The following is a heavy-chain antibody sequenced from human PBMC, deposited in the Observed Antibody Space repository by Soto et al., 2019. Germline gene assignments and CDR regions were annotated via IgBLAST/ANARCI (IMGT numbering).Heavy chain of an antibody. CDR2: ISSSSSTI. Sequence: GGSLRLSCAASGFTCSSYSMNWVRQSPGKGLEWVSYISSSSSTIYYADSVQGRFTISRDNAKNSLYLKMNSLRAEDTAVYYCAKDAKYSSSWYYFDYWGQGTRVTVSS. V-gene: IGHV3-48*01. CDR1: GFTCSSYS. J-gene: IGHJ4*02. CDR3: AKDAKYSSSWYYFDY. D-gene: IGHD6-13*01.